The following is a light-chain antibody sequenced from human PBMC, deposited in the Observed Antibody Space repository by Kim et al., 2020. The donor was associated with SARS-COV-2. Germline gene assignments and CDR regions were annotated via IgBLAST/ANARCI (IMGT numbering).Light chain of an antibody. V-gene: IGLV1-47*01. Sequence: ELTQPPSASGTPGQRVTISCSGSSSNIGSNSVNWYQQLPGSAPTFLIYRNNQRPSGVPDRFSGSKSGTSASLAISGLRSEDEADYYCAAWDDSLSAVMFGGGTQLTVL. J-gene: IGLJ3*02. CDR3: AAWDDSLSAVM. CDR1: SSNIGSNS. CDR2: RNN.